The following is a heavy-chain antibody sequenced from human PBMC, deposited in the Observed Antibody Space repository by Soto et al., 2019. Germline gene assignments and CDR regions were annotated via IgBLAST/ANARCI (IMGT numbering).Heavy chain of an antibody. Sequence: QVQLQQWGAGLLKPSETLSLTCAVYSGSFSGYYWSWIRQPPGEGLEWIGEINHSGSTNYNPSLKSRVTISVDTSKNQFSLKLSSVTAADTAVYYCARGGHVVVPAAFDYWAQGTLVTVSS. J-gene: IGHJ4*02. V-gene: IGHV4-34*01. CDR3: ARGGHVVVPAAFDY. D-gene: IGHD2-2*01. CDR2: INHSGST. CDR1: SGSFSGYY.